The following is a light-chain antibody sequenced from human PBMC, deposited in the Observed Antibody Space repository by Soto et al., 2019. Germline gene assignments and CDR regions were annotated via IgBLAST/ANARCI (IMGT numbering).Light chain of an antibody. Sequence: IVMTQSPDSLAVSLGERATVNCKSSQNILYRSNNQNYLAWYQHKPGQPPKLLIYWASTRESGVPDRFSGSGSGADFTLTISSLRAEDVATYYCQQYYKTPWTFGQGTKVEIK. CDR1: QNILYRSNNQNY. CDR3: QQYYKTPWT. V-gene: IGKV4-1*01. CDR2: WAS. J-gene: IGKJ1*01.